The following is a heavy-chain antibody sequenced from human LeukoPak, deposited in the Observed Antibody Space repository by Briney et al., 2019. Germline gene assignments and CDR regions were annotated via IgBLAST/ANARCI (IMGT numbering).Heavy chain of an antibody. D-gene: IGHD3-22*01. J-gene: IGHJ4*02. CDR3: ARDERYDSSGYPFDY. Sequence: ASVKVSCKASGYTFTGHYMHWVRQAPGQGLEWMGWINPNSGGTKYAQKFQDRVTMTRDTSISTAYMELSRLRSDDTAVYYCARDERYDSSGYPFDYWGQGTLVTVSS. CDR1: GYTFTGHY. CDR2: INPNSGGT. V-gene: IGHV1-2*02.